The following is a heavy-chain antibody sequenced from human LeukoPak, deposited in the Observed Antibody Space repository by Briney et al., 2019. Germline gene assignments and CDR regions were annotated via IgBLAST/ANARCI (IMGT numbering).Heavy chain of an antibody. V-gene: IGHV4-34*01. CDR3: ARETDITGEDDWFDP. CDR1: GGSFSGYY. Sequence: PSETLSLTCAVYGGSFSGYYWSWIRQPPGKGLEWIGEINHSGSTNYNPSLKSRVTISVDTSKNQFSLKLSSVTAADTAVYYCARETDITGEDDWFDPWGQGTLVTVSS. D-gene: IGHD7-27*01. J-gene: IGHJ5*02. CDR2: INHSGST.